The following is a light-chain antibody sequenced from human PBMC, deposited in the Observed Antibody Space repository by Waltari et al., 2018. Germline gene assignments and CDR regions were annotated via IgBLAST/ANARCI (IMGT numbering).Light chain of an antibody. J-gene: IGKJ1*01. Sequence: EVVLTQSPGTLSLSTGETATLSCRASQNIGRYLVWYQQKSGQAPRLLIYGASTRATGIPDRFSGSGSGTDFSLTISRLEAEDFAVYYCQNHERLPATFGQGTKVEIK. CDR3: QNHERLPAT. V-gene: IGKV3-20*01. CDR2: GAS. CDR1: QNIGRY.